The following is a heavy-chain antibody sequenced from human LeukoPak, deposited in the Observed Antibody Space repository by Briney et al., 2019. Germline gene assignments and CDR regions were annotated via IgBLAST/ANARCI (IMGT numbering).Heavy chain of an antibody. CDR3: AKSTCGGDCYSLFDY. CDR2: ISTSGDIT. V-gene: IGHV3-23*01. CDR1: GFIFSSHG. Sequence: GGTLRLSCAASGFIFSSHGMNWVRQAPGKGLEWVSGISTSGDITYYADSVKGRFTIFRDNSKNTLYLQMNSLRTEDTAVYYCAKSTCGGDCYSLFDYWGQGTLVTVSS. D-gene: IGHD2-21*02. J-gene: IGHJ4*02.